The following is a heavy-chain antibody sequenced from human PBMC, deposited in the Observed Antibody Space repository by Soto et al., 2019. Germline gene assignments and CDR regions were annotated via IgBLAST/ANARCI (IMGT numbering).Heavy chain of an antibody. CDR1: GFTFDDYT. CDR2: ISWDGGST. D-gene: IGHD3-22*01. V-gene: IGHV3-43*01. Sequence: GGSLRLSCAASGFTFDDYTMHWVRQAPGKGLEWVSLISWDGGSTYYADSVKGRFTISRDNSKNSLYLQMNSLRTEDTALYYCAKDSTWGYYYDSSGSGYIDVWGQGTTVTVSS. CDR3: AKDSTWGYYYDSSGSGYIDV. J-gene: IGHJ6*02.